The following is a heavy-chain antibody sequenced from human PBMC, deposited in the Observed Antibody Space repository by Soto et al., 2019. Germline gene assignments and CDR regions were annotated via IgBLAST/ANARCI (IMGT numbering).Heavy chain of an antibody. CDR2: ISAYNGNT. D-gene: IGHD2-2*01. J-gene: IGHJ4*02. CDR1: GYTFTNYG. V-gene: IGHV1-18*01. CDR3: AREGYGYCSSTSCYANFDY. Sequence: ASVKVSCKVSGYTFTNYGITWVRQTPGQGLEWMGWISAYNGNTNYAQKLQGRVTMTTDTSTSTAYMELRSLRSDDTAVYYCAREGYGYCSSTSCYANFDYWGQGTLVTVSS.